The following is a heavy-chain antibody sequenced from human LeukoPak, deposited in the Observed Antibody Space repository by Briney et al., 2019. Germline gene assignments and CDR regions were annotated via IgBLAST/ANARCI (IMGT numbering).Heavy chain of an antibody. CDR2: MNPNSGNT. D-gene: IGHD1/OR15-1a*01. Sequence: GYTFTSXXXXXXXXXTGQXXXXXXXMNPNSGNTGYAQKFQGRVTMTRNTSISTAYMELSRLRSDDTAVYYCASGWNNHYYYYYMDVWGKGTTVTVSS. J-gene: IGHJ6*03. CDR3: ASGWNNHYYYYYMDV. CDR1: GYTFTSXX. V-gene: IGHV1-8*01.